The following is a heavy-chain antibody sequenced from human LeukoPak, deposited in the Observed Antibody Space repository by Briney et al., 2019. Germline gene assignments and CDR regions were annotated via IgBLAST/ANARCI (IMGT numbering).Heavy chain of an antibody. D-gene: IGHD5-24*01. V-gene: IGHV3-30*18. CDR3: AKGGTRSRDDYNFDY. Sequence: GGSLRLSCVVSGFTFSLYGMHWVRQAPGQGLEWVAVISYDGSNKHHADSVKGRFTISRDNSKNTLYLQMDSLRDEDTAVYYCAKGGTRSRDDYNFDYWGQGTLVTVSS. CDR1: GFTFSLYG. CDR2: ISYDGSNK. J-gene: IGHJ4*02.